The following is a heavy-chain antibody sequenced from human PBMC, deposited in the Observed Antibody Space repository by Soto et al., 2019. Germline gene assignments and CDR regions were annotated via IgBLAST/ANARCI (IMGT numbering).Heavy chain of an antibody. J-gene: IGHJ5*02. Sequence: ASVKGSCKASGYTFTSYAMHWLLQAPGQRLEWMGWINAGNGNTKYSQKFQGRVTMTTDTSTSTAYMELRSLRSDDTAVYYCAREGSSGGLGWFDPWGQGTLVTVPS. CDR3: AREGSSGGLGWFDP. CDR2: INAGNGNT. D-gene: IGHD6-19*01. V-gene: IGHV1-3*01. CDR1: GYTFTSYA.